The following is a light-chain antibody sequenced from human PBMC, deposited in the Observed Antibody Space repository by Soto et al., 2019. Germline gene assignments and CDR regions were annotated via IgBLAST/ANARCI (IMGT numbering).Light chain of an antibody. J-gene: IGLJ1*01. V-gene: IGLV1-40*01. CDR3: SSYTSSSTPYV. CDR1: SSNIGAGHD. Sequence: QSVLTQPPSVSGAPGQRVTISCTGSSSNIGAGHDVHWYQHLPGTAPKLLIYGNGNRPSGIPDRFSGSKSGTSASLTISGLQAEDEADYYCSSYTSSSTPYVFGTGTKVTVL. CDR2: GNG.